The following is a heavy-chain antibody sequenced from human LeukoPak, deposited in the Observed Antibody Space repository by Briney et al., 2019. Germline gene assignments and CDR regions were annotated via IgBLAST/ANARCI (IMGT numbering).Heavy chain of an antibody. D-gene: IGHD3-22*01. Sequence: GGSLRLSCAASGFTFSSYEMNWVRQAPGKGLEWVSYISSSGSTIYYADSVKGRFTISRDNAKNSLYLQMNSLRAEDTAVYYCAREYYYDSSGYYGPFDYWGQGTLVTVSS. CDR3: AREYYYDSSGYYGPFDY. J-gene: IGHJ4*02. CDR1: GFTFSSYE. CDR2: ISSSGSTI. V-gene: IGHV3-48*03.